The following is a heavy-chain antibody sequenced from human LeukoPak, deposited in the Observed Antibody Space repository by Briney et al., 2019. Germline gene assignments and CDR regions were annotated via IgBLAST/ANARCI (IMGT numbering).Heavy chain of an antibody. CDR1: GYSFTSYW. J-gene: IGHJ4*02. CDR3: ARTPPRGYSNYYFDY. V-gene: IGHV5-51*01. D-gene: IGHD4-11*01. CDR2: IYPGDSDT. Sequence: GESLKISCKGSGYSFTSYWIGWVRQMPGKGLEWMGIIYPGDSDTRYSPSFQGQVTISADKSISTAYLQWSSLKASDTAMYYCARTPPRGYSNYYFDYWGQGTLVTVSS.